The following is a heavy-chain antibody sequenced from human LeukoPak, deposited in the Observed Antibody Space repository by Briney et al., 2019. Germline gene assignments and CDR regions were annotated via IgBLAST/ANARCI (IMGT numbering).Heavy chain of an antibody. V-gene: IGHV4-31*03. J-gene: IGHJ4*02. D-gene: IGHD3-22*01. CDR2: IYYSGST. Sequence: SETLSLTCTVSGGSISSGGYYWSWIRQHPGKGLEWIVYIYYSGSTYYNPSLKSRVTISVDTSKNQFSLKLSSVTAADTAVYYCASQYYYNSSGSLSFDYWGQGTLVTVSS. CDR3: ASQYYYNSSGSLSFDY. CDR1: GGSISSGGYY.